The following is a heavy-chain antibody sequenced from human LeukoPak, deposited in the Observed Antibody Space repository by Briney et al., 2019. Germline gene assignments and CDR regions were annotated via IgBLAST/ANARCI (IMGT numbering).Heavy chain of an antibody. CDR3: ARPAWEFEDSSGWSSFDY. Sequence: PGGSLRLSCAASGFTFSTYAMHWVRQAPGKGLEWVAVMSYDGSNKYYADSVKGRFTISRDDSKNTLYLQMNSLKAEDTAVYYCARPAWEFEDSSGWSSFDYWGQGTLVTVSS. CDR2: MSYDGSNK. J-gene: IGHJ4*02. CDR1: GFTFSTYA. D-gene: IGHD6-19*01. V-gene: IGHV3-30-3*01.